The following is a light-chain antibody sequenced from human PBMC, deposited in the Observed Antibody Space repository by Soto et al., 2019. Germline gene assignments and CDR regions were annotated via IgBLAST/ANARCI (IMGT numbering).Light chain of an antibody. CDR3: VLYMGSGIYV. J-gene: IGLJ1*01. CDR2: STN. CDR1: SGAVSTTNY. V-gene: IGLV8-61*01. Sequence: QTVVTQSPSLSVSHGGTVTLTCGLSSGAVSTTNYPSWYQQTPGQAPRTLTYSTNSRSSGVPDRFSGSIVGNKDGLTSTGAQADDESDYYCVLYMGSGIYVFGTGTKVTVL.